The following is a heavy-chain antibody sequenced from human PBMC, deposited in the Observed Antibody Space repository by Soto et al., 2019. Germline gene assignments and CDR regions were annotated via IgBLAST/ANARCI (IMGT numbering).Heavy chain of an antibody. CDR2: IYYNGNT. V-gene: IGHV4-30-4*08. CDR3: ARATTVTSSFFYYGLDV. D-gene: IGHD4-17*01. J-gene: IGHJ6*02. Sequence: QVQLQESGPGLVKPSQTLSLTCTVSGGSISSDDYYWSWIRQPPGKGLEWIGHIYYNGNTYYNPSLKSRLTMSLDTSQNQFSLHLPSVIAADSALYFCARATTVTSSFFYYGLDVWGQGTTVTVSS. CDR1: GGSISSDDYY.